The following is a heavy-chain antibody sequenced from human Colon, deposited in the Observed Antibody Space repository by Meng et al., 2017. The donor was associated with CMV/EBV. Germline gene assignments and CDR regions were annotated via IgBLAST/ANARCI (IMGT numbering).Heavy chain of an antibody. J-gene: IGHJ6*02. CDR1: GFTVSTYS. D-gene: IGHD1-26*01. V-gene: IGHV3-21*01. Sequence: GESLKISCEASGFTVSTYSLNWVRQAPGKGLEWISSISFSSTHIYYADSVKGRFTISRDNDKNSPYLQMDSLRAEDTAVYWCARDLHLSGFLDVWGRGTTVTVSS. CDR3: ARDLHLSGFLDV. CDR2: ISFSSTHI.